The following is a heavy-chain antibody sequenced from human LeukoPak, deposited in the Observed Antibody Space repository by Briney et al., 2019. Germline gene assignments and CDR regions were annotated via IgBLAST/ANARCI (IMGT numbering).Heavy chain of an antibody. Sequence: ASVKASCKASGYTFITYGIDWVRLAPGQGLEWLGWISPYNDNTIYARKFQGRVTVTADTSTNTAYMELRSLTSDDTAIYFCAREPQSEGGFDVWGEGTTVTVSS. CDR2: ISPYNDNT. V-gene: IGHV1-18*04. CDR3: AREPQSEGGFDV. J-gene: IGHJ6*04. CDR1: GYTFITYG.